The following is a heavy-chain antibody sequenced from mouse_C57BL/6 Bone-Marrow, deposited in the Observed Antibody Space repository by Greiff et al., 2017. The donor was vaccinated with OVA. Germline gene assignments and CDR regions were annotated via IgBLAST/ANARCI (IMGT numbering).Heavy chain of an antibody. CDR3: VQLRLPSYYAMDY. V-gene: IGHV1-42*01. Sequence: EVQLQQSGPELVKPGASVKISCKASGYSFTGYYMNWVKQSPEKSLEWIGAINPSTGGTTYNQKFKAKATLTVYKSSSTAYMQLKSLTSEDSAVYYCVQLRLPSYYAMDYWGQGTSVTVSS. J-gene: IGHJ4*01. CDR2: INPSTGGT. D-gene: IGHD3-2*02. CDR1: GYSFTGYY.